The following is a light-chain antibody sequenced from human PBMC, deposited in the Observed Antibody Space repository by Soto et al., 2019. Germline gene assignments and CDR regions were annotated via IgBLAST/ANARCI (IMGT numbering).Light chain of an antibody. CDR2: DVS. J-gene: IGLJ2*01. CDR1: SSDVGGYNF. CDR3: SSFTSTSTGVV. Sequence: QSVLTQPASVSGSPGQSITISCTGTSSDVGGYNFVSWYQQHPGKAPKLMICDVSNRPSGVSNRFSGSKSGNTASLSISGLQAEDEADYYCSSFTSTSTGVVFGGGTKLTVL. V-gene: IGLV2-14*01.